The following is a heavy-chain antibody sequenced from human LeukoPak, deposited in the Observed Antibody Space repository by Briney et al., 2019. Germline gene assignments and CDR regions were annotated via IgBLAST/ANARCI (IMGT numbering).Heavy chain of an antibody. J-gene: IGHJ5*02. Sequence: ASVKVSCKASGYTFTGYYMHWVRQAPGQGLEWMGWINPNSCGTNYAQKFQGRVTMARDTSISTAYMELSRLRSDDTAVYYCARDGLIAAAGTNWFDPWGQGTLVTVSS. CDR1: GYTFTGYY. V-gene: IGHV1-2*02. CDR2: INPNSCGT. D-gene: IGHD6-13*01. CDR3: ARDGLIAAAGTNWFDP.